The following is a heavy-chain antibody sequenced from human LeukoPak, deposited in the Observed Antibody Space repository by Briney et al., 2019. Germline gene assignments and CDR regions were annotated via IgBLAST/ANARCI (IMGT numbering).Heavy chain of an antibody. J-gene: IGHJ3*01. CDR1: GFTFSDYA. D-gene: IGHD1/OR15-1a*01. CDR2: SSWNSGTI. CDR3: AKDMAVGTTPRVYAFDV. Sequence: PGRSLRLFCAASGFTFSDYAMHWVRQVPGKGLEWVGGSSWNSGTIAYGDSVKGRATISRDNARNSLYLEVNSLRVEDTALYYCAKDMAVGTTPRVYAFDVWGQGSLVTVSS. V-gene: IGHV3-9*01.